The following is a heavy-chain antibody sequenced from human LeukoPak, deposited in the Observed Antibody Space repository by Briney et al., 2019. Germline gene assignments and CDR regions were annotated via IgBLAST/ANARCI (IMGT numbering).Heavy chain of an antibody. V-gene: IGHV5-51*01. D-gene: IGHD3-9*01. CDR1: GSIFTSYW. Sequence: GASLKISCEGSGSIFTSYWIGWVRPLPGKGVERMGINYPGDSDTRYSPSFPRQVTISADKSISTAYLQWSSLKASDTAMYYCARSSYDILTGYYRAFDYWGQGTLVTVSS. J-gene: IGHJ4*02. CDR3: ARSSYDILTGYYRAFDY. CDR2: NYPGDSDT.